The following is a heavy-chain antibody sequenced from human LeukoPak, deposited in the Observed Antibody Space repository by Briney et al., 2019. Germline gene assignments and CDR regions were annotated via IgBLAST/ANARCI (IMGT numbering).Heavy chain of an antibody. Sequence: QPGGSLRLSCAASGFTFSSYAMSWVRQAPGKGLEWVSAISGSGGSTYYADSVKGRFTISRDNSKNTLYLQMNSLKTEDTAVYYCTALLDYYDSSNFDYWGQGTLVTVSS. V-gene: IGHV3-23*01. CDR1: GFTFSSYA. CDR2: ISGSGGST. J-gene: IGHJ4*02. CDR3: TALLDYYDSSNFDY. D-gene: IGHD3-22*01.